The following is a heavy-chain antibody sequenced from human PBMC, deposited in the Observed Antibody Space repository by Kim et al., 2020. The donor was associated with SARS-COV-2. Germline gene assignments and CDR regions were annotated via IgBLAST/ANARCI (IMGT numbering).Heavy chain of an antibody. J-gene: IGHJ5*02. CDR3: ARDRGRYGDYNWFDP. Sequence: SETLSLTCTVSGDSISSGGYYWYWVRQHPGKGLEWIGYIYHSGSTYYNPSLKSRVTISVDTSKNQFSLKLSSVTAADTAVYYCARDRGRYGDYNWFDPWGQGTLVTVSS. D-gene: IGHD4-17*01. V-gene: IGHV4-31*03. CDR1: GDSISSGGYY. CDR2: IYHSGST.